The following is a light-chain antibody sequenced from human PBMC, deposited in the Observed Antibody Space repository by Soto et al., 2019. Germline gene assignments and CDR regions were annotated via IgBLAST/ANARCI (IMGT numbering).Light chain of an antibody. Sequence: DIQMTQSPSSLSASVGDRVTITCRASQSISSYLNWYQQKPGKAPKLLIYAASSLQSGVSSRFSGSGSGTDFTLTISSLQPEDFATYYCQQSYSTLRTFGQGTKLEIK. V-gene: IGKV1-39*01. CDR1: QSISSY. CDR3: QQSYSTLRT. CDR2: AAS. J-gene: IGKJ2*01.